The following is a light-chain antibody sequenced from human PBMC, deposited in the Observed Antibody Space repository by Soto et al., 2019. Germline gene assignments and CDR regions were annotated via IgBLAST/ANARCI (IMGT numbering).Light chain of an antibody. J-gene: IGKJ2*01. CDR1: QDIGTD. Sequence: AIQMTQSPSSLSASVGDRVTITCRASQDIGTDLGWYQQKPGKAPKLLIYAASSLQSGVPSRFSGSGFGTDFTLTIRSLQPEDFATYYCLQDYNYPYTFGQGTKLEIK. CDR3: LQDYNYPYT. V-gene: IGKV1-6*01. CDR2: AAS.